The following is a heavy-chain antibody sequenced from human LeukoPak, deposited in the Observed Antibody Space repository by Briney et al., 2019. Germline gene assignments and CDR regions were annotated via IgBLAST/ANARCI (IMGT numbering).Heavy chain of an antibody. CDR1: GYSFTSYW. J-gene: IGHJ4*02. CDR2: IYPGDSDT. V-gene: IGHV5-51*01. CDR3: ATSGAPYYYDSSGYGPWAI. Sequence: GESLKISCKGSGYSFTSYWIGWVRQMPGKGLEWMGIIYPGDSDTRYSPSFQGQVTISADKSISTAYLPWSSLKASDTAMYYCATSGAPYYYDSSGYGPWAIWGQGTLVTVSS. D-gene: IGHD3-22*01.